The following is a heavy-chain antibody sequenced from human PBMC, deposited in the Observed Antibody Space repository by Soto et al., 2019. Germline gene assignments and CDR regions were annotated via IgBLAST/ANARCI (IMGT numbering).Heavy chain of an antibody. V-gene: IGHV3-48*02. CDR3: ASGGVATIFGDS. Sequence: EVQLVESGGGLVQPGGSLRVSCAASGFTFSRYSMNWVRQAPGKGLEWLSYIDSSSKTIYYADSVKGRFIISRDNAKNSLYLQMTSLRDEDTAVYHCASGGVATIFGDSWGQGTLVTVSS. CDR2: IDSSSKTI. CDR1: GFTFSRYS. J-gene: IGHJ4*02. D-gene: IGHD5-12*01.